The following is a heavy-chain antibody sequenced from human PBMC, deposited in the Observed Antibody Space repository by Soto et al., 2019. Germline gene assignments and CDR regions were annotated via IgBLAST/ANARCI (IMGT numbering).Heavy chain of an antibody. CDR1: GYTFTSYY. J-gene: IGHJ6*02. CDR2: LNPSGGST. V-gene: IGHV1-46*01. CDR3: ARVRQGSGADFWSVYIYYGMDV. Sequence: ASVKVSCKASGYTFTSYYMHWVRPAPVQGLEWMVILNPSGGSTSYAQKFQGRVTMTRDTYTSTVYMELSSLRSEDTAVYYCARVRQGSGADFWSVYIYYGMDVWGQGTTVTVSS. D-gene: IGHD3-3*01.